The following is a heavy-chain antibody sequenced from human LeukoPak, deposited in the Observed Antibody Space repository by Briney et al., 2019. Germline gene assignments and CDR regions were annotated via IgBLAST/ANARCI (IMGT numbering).Heavy chain of an antibody. J-gene: IGHJ4*02. CDR1: GFTFSSYA. D-gene: IGHD6-19*01. V-gene: IGHV3-23*01. CDR3: AKDLRPRGWYYFDY. Sequence: GGSLRLSCAASGFTFSSYAMSWVRQAPGKGLEWVSAISGSGGNTYYADSVKGRFTISRDNSKNTLYLQMNSLRAEDTAVYYCAKDLRPRGWYYFDYWGQGTLVTVSS. CDR2: ISGSGGNT.